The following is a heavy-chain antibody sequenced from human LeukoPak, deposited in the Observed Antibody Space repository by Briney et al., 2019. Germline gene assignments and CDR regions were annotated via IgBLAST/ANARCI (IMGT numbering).Heavy chain of an antibody. CDR1: GGTFSSYA. J-gene: IGHJ4*02. Sequence: ASVKVSCKASGGTFSSYAISWVRQAPGQGLEWMGRIIPILAIANYAQKFRGRVTITADKSTSTAYMELSSLRSEDTAVYYCARLPNCYDVSDYYLDYWGQGTLVTVSS. D-gene: IGHD3-22*01. CDR3: ARLPNCYDVSDYYLDY. CDR2: IIPILAIA. V-gene: IGHV1-69*04.